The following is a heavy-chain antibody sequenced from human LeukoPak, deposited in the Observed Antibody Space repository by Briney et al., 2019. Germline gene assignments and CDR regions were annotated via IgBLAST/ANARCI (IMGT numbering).Heavy chain of an antibody. CDR2: IYFSGPT. V-gene: IGHV4-31*03. CDR3: VRDHDRSGYFDY. D-gene: IGHD3-3*01. Sequence: SQTLSLTCNVSGGSIATNFYWTRIRQRPVTGLEWIGYIYFSGPTYYNPSLKSRLTLSLDSSRNQFSLNLESVTAADSAVYFCVRDHDRSGYFDYWGQGILVTVSS. J-gene: IGHJ4*02. CDR1: GGSIATNFY.